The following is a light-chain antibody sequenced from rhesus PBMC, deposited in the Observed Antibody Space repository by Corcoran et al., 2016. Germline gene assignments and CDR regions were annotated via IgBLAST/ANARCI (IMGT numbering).Light chain of an antibody. J-gene: IGKJ3*01. Sequence: DIQMTQSPSSLSASVGDTVTITCRASQAINKNLGWYQQKPGKVTKLLNYNVSTLQRGVPTRFSGCGSGTDSPLTIRSLQPEGFATYSYQYGNGALTFGPGTKVAIK. CDR2: NVS. V-gene: IGKV1-25*01. CDR3: QYGNGALT. CDR1: QAINKN.